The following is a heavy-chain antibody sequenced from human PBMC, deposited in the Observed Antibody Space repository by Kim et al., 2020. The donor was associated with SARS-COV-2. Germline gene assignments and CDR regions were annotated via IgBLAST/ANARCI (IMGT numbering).Heavy chain of an antibody. CDR1: GGSISSYY. D-gene: IGHD3-10*01. J-gene: IGHJ5*02. Sequence: SETLSLTCTVSGGSISSYYWSWIRQPPGKGLEWIGYIYYSGSTNYNPSLKSRVTISVDTSKNQFSLKLSSVTAADTAVYYCARGHITMVRGVISWFDPWGQGTLVTVSS. CDR3: ARGHITMVRGVISWFDP. CDR2: IYYSGST. V-gene: IGHV4-59*01.